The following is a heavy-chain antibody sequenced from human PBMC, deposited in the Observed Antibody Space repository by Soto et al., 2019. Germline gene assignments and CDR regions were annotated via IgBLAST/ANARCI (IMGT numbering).Heavy chain of an antibody. CDR3: ARYCSSTSCYADAFDI. Sequence: ASVKVSCKAPGYTFTSYGISWVRQAPGQGLEWMGWISSYNGNTNYAQNLQGRVTMTTDTSTSTAYMELRSLRSNDTAVYYCARYCSSTSCYADAFDIWGQGTVVTVSS. J-gene: IGHJ3*02. CDR2: ISSYNGNT. V-gene: IGHV1-18*01. CDR1: GYTFTSYG. D-gene: IGHD2-2*01.